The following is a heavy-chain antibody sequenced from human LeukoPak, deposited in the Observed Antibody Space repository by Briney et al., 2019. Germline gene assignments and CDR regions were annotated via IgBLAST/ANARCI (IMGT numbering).Heavy chain of an antibody. CDR3: ARSDILTGYYPAAFDI. CDR1: GGSITSGDYY. Sequence: SETLSLTCTVSGGSITSGDYYWSWIRQPPGKGLEWIGYIYYSGSTYYNPSLKSRVTISVDTSKNQFSLKLSSVTAADTAVYYCARSDILTGYYPAAFDIWGQGTMVTVSS. J-gene: IGHJ3*02. D-gene: IGHD3-9*01. CDR2: IYYSGST. V-gene: IGHV4-30-4*01.